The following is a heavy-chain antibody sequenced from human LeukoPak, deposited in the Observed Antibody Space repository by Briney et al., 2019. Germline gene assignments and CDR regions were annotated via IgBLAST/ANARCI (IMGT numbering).Heavy chain of an antibody. CDR2: ISYDGSNK. CDR3: AKGSGSPFDY. V-gene: IGHV3-30*18. J-gene: IGHJ4*02. Sequence: GRSLRLSCAASGFTFSSYGMHWVRQAPGKGLEWVAVISYDGSNKYYADSVKGGFTISRDNSKNTLYLQMNSLRAEDTAVYYCAKGSGSPFDYWGQGTLVTVSS. D-gene: IGHD3-10*01. CDR1: GFTFSSYG.